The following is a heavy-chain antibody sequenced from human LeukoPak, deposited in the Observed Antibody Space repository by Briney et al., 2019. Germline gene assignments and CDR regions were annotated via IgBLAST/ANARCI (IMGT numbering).Heavy chain of an antibody. CDR2: IKQDGSEK. CDR1: GFTFISYN. Sequence: GGSLRLSCVPSGFTFISYNMNWVRQAPGKGLEWVANIKQDGSEKYYVDSVKGRFTISRDNAKNSLYLQMNSLRAEDTAVYYCARDHRDPGVWGKGTTVTASS. V-gene: IGHV3-7*01. CDR3: ARDHRDPGV. J-gene: IGHJ6*04. D-gene: IGHD5-24*01.